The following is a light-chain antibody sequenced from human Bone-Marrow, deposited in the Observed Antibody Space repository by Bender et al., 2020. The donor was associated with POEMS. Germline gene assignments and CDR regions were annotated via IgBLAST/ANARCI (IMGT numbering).Light chain of an antibody. CDR3: AVWDDSLNGWV. V-gene: IGLV1-44*01. J-gene: IGLJ3*02. CDR1: SSNIGAHA. CDR2: SSH. Sequence: QSVLTQPPSASATPGQRVTISCSGGSSNIGAHAVYWYQHLSGTAPKLLIYSSHRRPSEVPDRFSGSRSGTSTSLAISGIQSEDEADYYCAVWDDSLNGWVFGGGTKLTVL.